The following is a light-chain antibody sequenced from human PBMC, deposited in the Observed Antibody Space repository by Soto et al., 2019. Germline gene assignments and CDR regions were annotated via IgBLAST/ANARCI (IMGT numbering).Light chain of an antibody. CDR2: EAS. V-gene: IGKV1-27*01. Sequence: DIQVTQSPSSLSASVGDRVTITCRASQDISGHLAWYQQKPAKVPKLLIYEASTLQSGVPSRFSASGSGTDFTLTISSLQPEDVATYYCQKYNGTPRTFGQGTKVELK. J-gene: IGKJ1*01. CDR3: QKYNGTPRT. CDR1: QDISGH.